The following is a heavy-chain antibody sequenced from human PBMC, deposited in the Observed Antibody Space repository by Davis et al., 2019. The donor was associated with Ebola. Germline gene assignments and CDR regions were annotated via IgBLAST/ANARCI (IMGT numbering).Heavy chain of an antibody. CDR3: ARASHYYYGMDV. J-gene: IGHJ6*02. CDR1: GFTFSSYS. Sequence: GESLKISCAASGFTFSSYSMNWVRQAPGKGLEWVSSISSSSSYIYYADSVKGRFTISRHNSKNTLYLQMNSLRAEDTAVYYCARASHYYYGMDVWGQGTTVTVSS. CDR2: ISSSSSYI. V-gene: IGHV3-21*04.